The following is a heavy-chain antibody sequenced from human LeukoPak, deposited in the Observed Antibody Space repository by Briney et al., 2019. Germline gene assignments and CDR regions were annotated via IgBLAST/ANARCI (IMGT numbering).Heavy chain of an antibody. J-gene: IGHJ3*02. CDR3: AKDITSSWYIASGAFDI. CDR2: ISGDGGST. D-gene: IGHD6-13*01. V-gene: IGHV3-43*02. Sequence: GGSLRLSCAAYGFTVDDYAMHWVRQAPGKGLEWVSLISGDGGSTYYADSVKGRFTISRDNSKNSMYLQMNSLRTEDTALYYCAKDITSSWYIASGAFDIWGQGTMVTVSS. CDR1: GFTVDDYA.